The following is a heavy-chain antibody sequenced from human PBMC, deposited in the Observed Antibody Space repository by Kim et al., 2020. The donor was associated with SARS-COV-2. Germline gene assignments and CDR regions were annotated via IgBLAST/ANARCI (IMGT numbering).Heavy chain of an antibody. V-gene: IGHV4-4*02. Sequence: SETLSLTCVVSGVSITISNWWTWVRQPPGKGLEWIGEIYHSGTTNYNASLKRRLTISVDKSKNQFSLKLNSVTAADTAVYYCARGGAGGADFWGQGTLVTVSS. D-gene: IGHD3-16*01. J-gene: IGHJ4*02. CDR3: ARGGAGGADF. CDR1: GVSITISNW. CDR2: IYHSGTT.